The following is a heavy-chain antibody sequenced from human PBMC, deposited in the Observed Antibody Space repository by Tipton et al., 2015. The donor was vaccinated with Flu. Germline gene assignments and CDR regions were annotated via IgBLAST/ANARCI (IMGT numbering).Heavy chain of an antibody. CDR1: GFTFNDYT. V-gene: IGHV3-21*01. CDR2: ISVSSRYI. J-gene: IGHJ4*02. D-gene: IGHD4-17*01. CDR3: ARRDYIDFVTNY. Sequence: SLRLSCTASGFTFNDYTMSWVRQAPGRGLEWVSSISVSSRYIYHADSVRGRFTTSRDNAKASVSLHMGSLRPDDTAVYYCARRDYIDFVTNYWGQGTLVTVSS.